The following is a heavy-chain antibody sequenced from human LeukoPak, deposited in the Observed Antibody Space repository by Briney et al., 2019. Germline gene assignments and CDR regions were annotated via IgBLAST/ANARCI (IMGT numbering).Heavy chain of an antibody. Sequence: GESLKISCKASGYSFSSYWIGWVRQMPGKDLEWMGIIYPGDFDTRYSPSFQGQVTISVDKSISTAYLQWSSLKASDTAIYYCARPYSSNNDAFDIWGQGTMVTVSS. D-gene: IGHD6-13*01. J-gene: IGHJ3*02. CDR2: IYPGDFDT. CDR1: GYSFSSYW. CDR3: ARPYSSNNDAFDI. V-gene: IGHV5-51*01.